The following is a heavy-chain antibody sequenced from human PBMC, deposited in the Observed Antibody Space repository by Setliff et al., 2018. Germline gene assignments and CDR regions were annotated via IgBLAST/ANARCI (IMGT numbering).Heavy chain of an antibody. CDR1: GLTFNSYA. Sequence: GGSLRLSCAASGLTFNSYAMSWVRQAPGKGLEWVSTVSVSGDNTYYTDSVKGRFTTSRDNSNNTLYMQMSSLRAEDTAIYSCARDGKQYYYDSTGYYRNWFDPWGQGTLVTVSS. D-gene: IGHD3-22*01. J-gene: IGHJ5*02. CDR3: ARDGKQYYYDSTGYYRNWFDP. V-gene: IGHV3-23*01. CDR2: VSVSGDNT.